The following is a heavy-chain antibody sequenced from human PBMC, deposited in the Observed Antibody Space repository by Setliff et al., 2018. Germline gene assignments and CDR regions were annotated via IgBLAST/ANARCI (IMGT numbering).Heavy chain of an antibody. Sequence: ASVKVSCKLSGKTLTELSIHWVRQAPGKGLEWMGGFDPDDGETVYAQKFQGRVTMTEDTSTNTAYMELSSLRSEDTAVYYCATCVGTSWYDYNFYVDVWGIGTTVTVSS. V-gene: IGHV1-24*01. CDR3: ATCVGTSWYDYNFYVDV. J-gene: IGHJ6*03. CDR1: GKTLTELS. CDR2: FDPDDGET. D-gene: IGHD1-26*01.